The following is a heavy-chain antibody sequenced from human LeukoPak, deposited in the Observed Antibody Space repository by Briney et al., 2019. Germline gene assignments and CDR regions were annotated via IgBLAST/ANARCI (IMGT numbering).Heavy chain of an antibody. CDR3: ARQDGRVLYYFDY. V-gene: IGHV5-51*01. D-gene: IGHD5-24*01. CDR1: GYSFASYW. Sequence: GESLKISCKGSGYSFASYWIAWVRQMPGKGLEWTGIIYPGDSDTRYSPSFQGQVTISADKSMSTAYLQWSSLKASDTAKYYCARQDGRVLYYFDYWGQGTLVTVSS. J-gene: IGHJ4*02. CDR2: IYPGDSDT.